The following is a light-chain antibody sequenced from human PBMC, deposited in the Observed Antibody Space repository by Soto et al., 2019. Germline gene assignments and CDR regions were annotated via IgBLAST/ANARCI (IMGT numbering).Light chain of an antibody. CDR2: AAS. V-gene: IGKV1-6*01. CDR1: ETITRY. J-gene: IGKJ1*01. CDR3: LQDYNYPWT. Sequence: IQMTQSPSSLSASVGERVIITCRASETITRYLNWYQSKPGKAPRLLISAASSLQTGVPSRFSGSGSGTDFTLTISSLQPEDFATYYCLQDYNYPWTFGQGTKVDIK.